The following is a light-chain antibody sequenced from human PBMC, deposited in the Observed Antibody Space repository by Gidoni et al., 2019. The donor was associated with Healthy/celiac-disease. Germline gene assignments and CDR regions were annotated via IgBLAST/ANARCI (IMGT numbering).Light chain of an antibody. CDR1: SSDVGGYNY. Sequence: TISCTGTSSDVGGYNYVSWYQQHPGKAPKLMIYEVSNRPSGVSNRFSGSKSGNTASLTISGLQAEDEADYYCSSYTSSSTLVFGGGTKLTVL. CDR2: EVS. CDR3: SSYTSSSTLV. J-gene: IGLJ2*01. V-gene: IGLV2-14*01.